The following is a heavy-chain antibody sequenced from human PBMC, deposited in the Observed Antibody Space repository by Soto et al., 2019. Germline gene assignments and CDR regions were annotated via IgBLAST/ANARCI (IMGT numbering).Heavy chain of an antibody. J-gene: IGHJ4*02. CDR2: ISFNGNSL. Sequence: GGSLRLSCTASEFSFSSYAMHWIRQSPGKGLEWVAVISFNGNSLHYADSVKDRFTISRDNSKSTLYLQMINMDPVDTATYYCARSLYGGNYYFDYWGQGTLVTVSS. CDR1: EFSFSSYA. D-gene: IGHD2-21*02. V-gene: IGHV3-30-3*01. CDR3: ARSLYGGNYYFDY.